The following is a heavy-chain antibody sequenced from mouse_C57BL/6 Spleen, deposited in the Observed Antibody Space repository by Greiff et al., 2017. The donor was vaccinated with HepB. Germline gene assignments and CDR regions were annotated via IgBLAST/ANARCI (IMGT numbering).Heavy chain of an antibody. CDR2: ISGGGGNT. V-gene: IGHV5-9*01. CDR1: GFTFSSYT. CDR3: ARGEGEWYFDV. Sequence: EVQGVESGGGLVKPGGSLKLSCAASGFTFSSYTMSWVRQTPEKRLEWVATISGGGGNTYYPDSVKGRFTISRDNAKNTLYLQMSSLRSEDTALYYCARGEGEWYFDVWGTGTTVTVSS. J-gene: IGHJ1*03.